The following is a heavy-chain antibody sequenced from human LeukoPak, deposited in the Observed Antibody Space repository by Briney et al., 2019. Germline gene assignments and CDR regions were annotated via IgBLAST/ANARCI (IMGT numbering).Heavy chain of an antibody. CDR1: GYSFTSYW. D-gene: IGHD3-10*01. CDR2: IYPGDSDL. Sequence: GESLKISCKGSGYSFTSYWIGWVRQMPGKGLEWMGMIYPGDSDLRYSPSFRGQVTFSADKSISTAHLHWSSLKASDTAMYYCATRGGGQMVRGIPDAFDIWGQGTMVTVSS. J-gene: IGHJ3*02. CDR3: ATRGGGQMVRGIPDAFDI. V-gene: IGHV5-51*01.